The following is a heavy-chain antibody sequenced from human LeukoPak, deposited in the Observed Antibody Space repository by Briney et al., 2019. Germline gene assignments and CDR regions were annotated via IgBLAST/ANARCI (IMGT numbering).Heavy chain of an antibody. V-gene: IGHV3-23*01. D-gene: IGHD3-16*02. CDR2: ISASGGGT. Sequence: TGGSLRLSCEPSGVTFSSCARSWVRQAPGKGLEWVSAISASGGGTFYADSVKGRFTISRDNSKNTLCLQMNSLRADETAVYYCAKDLSSNSPWGQGTLVTVSS. CDR3: AKDLSSNSP. CDR1: GVTFSSCA. J-gene: IGHJ5*02.